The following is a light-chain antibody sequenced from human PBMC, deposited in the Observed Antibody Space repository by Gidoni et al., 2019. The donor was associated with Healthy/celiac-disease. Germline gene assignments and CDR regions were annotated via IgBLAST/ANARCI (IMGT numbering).Light chain of an antibody. CDR2: KAS. V-gene: IGKV1-5*03. Sequence: DIQMTQSHSTLSASVGDRVTITCRASQSISSWLAWYQQKPGKAPKLLIYKASSLESGVPSRFSGSGSGTEFTLTISSLQPDDFATYYCQQYNSYSPYSFGQXTKLEIK. J-gene: IGKJ2*03. CDR1: QSISSW. CDR3: QQYNSYSPYS.